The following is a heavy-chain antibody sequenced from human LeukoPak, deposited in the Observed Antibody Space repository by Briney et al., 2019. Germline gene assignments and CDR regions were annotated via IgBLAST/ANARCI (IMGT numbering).Heavy chain of an antibody. Sequence: GASVKVSCKASGYTFTSYDINWVRQATGQGLEWMGWISAYNGNTNYAQKLQGRVTMTTDTSTSTAYMELRSLRSDDTAVYYCARDLKAAAGPTLIDYWGQGTLVTVSS. J-gene: IGHJ4*02. CDR3: ARDLKAAAGPTLIDY. CDR2: ISAYNGNT. D-gene: IGHD6-13*01. V-gene: IGHV1-18*01. CDR1: GYTFTSYD.